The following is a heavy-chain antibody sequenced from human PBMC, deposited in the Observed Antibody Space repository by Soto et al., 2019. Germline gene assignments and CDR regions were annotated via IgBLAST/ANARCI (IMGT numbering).Heavy chain of an antibody. D-gene: IGHD3-10*01. CDR2: MSKNLGSE. V-gene: IGHV3-30*03. CDR1: GFTFNDYA. J-gene: IGHJ4*02. CDR3: ARAQGLWLGEVGPPLAFAN. Sequence: QVQLIESGGGVVQPGLSLRLSCTASGFTFNDYAIHWVRQAPGKGLEWVAVMSKNLGSEYYRYSVQGRFTISLDNSKSTVYLQMDSLRTADKAVYYCARAQGLWLGEVGPPLAFANWGPGTLVPVSS.